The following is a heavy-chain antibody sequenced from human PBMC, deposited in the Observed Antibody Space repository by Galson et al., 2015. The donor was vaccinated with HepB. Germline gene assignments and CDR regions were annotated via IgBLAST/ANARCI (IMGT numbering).Heavy chain of an antibody. CDR1: GGTFSSYA. V-gene: IGHV1-69*13. D-gene: IGHD3-22*01. CDR3: ARDLSYYYDSRWRDAFDI. Sequence: SVTVSCKASGGTFSSYAISWVRQAPGQGLEWMGGIIPIFGTANYAQKFQGRVTITADESTSTAYMELSSLRSEDTAVYYCARDLSYYYDSRWRDAFDIWGQGTMVTVSS. J-gene: IGHJ3*02. CDR2: IIPIFGTA.